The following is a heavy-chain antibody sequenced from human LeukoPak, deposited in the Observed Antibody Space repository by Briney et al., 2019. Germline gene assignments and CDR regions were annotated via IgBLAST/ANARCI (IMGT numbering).Heavy chain of an antibody. CDR2: IIPILGIA. J-gene: IGHJ4*02. D-gene: IGHD6-19*01. Sequence: SVKVSCKASGGTFSSYAISWVRQAPGQGLEWMGRIIPILGIANYAQKFQGRVTITADKSTSTAYMELRSLRSDDTAVYYCARGPGPLALRPPPTIAVAGTDYWGQGTLVTVSS. V-gene: IGHV1-69*04. CDR3: ARGPGPLALRPPPTIAVAGTDY. CDR1: GGTFSSYA.